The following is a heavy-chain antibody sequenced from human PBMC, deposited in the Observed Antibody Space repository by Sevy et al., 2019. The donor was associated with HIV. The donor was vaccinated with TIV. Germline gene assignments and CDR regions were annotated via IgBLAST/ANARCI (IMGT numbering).Heavy chain of an antibody. J-gene: IGHJ4*02. CDR2: ISGSGNT. CDR3: AKDRSHIIMIRGVVIFHY. D-gene: IGHD3-10*01. V-gene: IGHV3-23*01. CDR1: GFTFSSYA. Sequence: GGSLRLSCAASGFTFSSYAMSWVRQAPGKGLEWVSAISGSGNTYYADSVKGRFTISRDNPKNTLFLQMNSLRAEDTAVYYCAKDRSHIIMIRGVVIFHYWGQGTLVTVSS.